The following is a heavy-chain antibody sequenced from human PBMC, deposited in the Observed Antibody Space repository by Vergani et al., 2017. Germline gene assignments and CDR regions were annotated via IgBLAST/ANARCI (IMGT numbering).Heavy chain of an antibody. CDR2: INPIGGST. Sequence: QVQLVQSGAEVKKPGASVKVSCKASGYTFTSYYMHWVRQAPGQGLEWMGIINPIGGSTSYAQKFQGRVTMTRDTSTSTVYMELSSLRSEDTAVYYCATGPVRDDYMDVWGKGTTVTVSS. V-gene: IGHV1-46*03. CDR3: ATGPVRDDYMDV. CDR1: GYTFTSYY. D-gene: IGHD3-10*01. J-gene: IGHJ6*03.